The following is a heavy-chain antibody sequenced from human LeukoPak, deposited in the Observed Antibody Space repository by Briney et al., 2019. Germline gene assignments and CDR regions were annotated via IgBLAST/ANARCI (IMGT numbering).Heavy chain of an antibody. J-gene: IGHJ4*02. CDR2: ISYDGGNK. V-gene: IGHV3-30*18. D-gene: IGHD3-22*01. CDR3: AKVHLTYYYDSSGYGFQDY. Sequence: PGGSLRLSCAASGFTFSSYAMHWVRQAPGKGLEWVAVISYDGGNKYYIDSAKGRFTISRDNSKNTLYLQMNSLSAEDTAVYYCAKVHLTYYYDSSGYGFQDYWGQGALVTVSS. CDR1: GFTFSSYA.